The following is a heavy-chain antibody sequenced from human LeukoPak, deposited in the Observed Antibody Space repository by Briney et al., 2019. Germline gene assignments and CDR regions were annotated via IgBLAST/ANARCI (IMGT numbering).Heavy chain of an antibody. CDR2: IYHSGST. Sequence: SQTLSLTCAVSGGSIRSGGYSWSWIRQPPGKGLEWIGYIYHSGSTYYNPSLKSRVTISVDRSKNQFSLKLSSVTAADTAVYYCSRGGKYYDILTGYYDYWGQGTLVTVSS. V-gene: IGHV4-30-2*01. J-gene: IGHJ4*02. CDR3: SRGGKYYDILTGYYDY. D-gene: IGHD3-9*01. CDR1: GGSIRSGGYS.